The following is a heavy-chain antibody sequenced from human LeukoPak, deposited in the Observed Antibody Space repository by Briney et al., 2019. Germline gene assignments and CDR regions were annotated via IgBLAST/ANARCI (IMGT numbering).Heavy chain of an antibody. CDR2: IYSGGST. D-gene: IGHD5-24*01. J-gene: IGHJ6*03. CDR1: GFTVSSNY. Sequence: GGSLRLSCAASGFTVSSNYMSWVRQAPGKGLEWVSVIYSGGSTCYADSVKGRFTISRDNSKNTRYLQMNSLRAEDTAVYYCASLVEMATIRYYYYMDVWGKGTTVTVS. V-gene: IGHV3-66*01. CDR3: ASLVEMATIRYYYYMDV.